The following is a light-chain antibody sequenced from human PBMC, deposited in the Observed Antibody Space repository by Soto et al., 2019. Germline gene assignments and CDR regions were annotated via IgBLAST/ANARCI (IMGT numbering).Light chain of an antibody. CDR1: QSVSSN. CDR3: QHCNTWPRT. CDR2: GAT. Sequence: EIVMTQSPATLSVSPGERATLSCRASQSVSSNLAWYQQKPGQAPRLLIYGATTRATGIPAWFSGSGSGTEFPLTISRLQSEDVVDYYRQHCNTWPRTFGQGTKVEIK. V-gene: IGKV3-15*01. J-gene: IGKJ1*01.